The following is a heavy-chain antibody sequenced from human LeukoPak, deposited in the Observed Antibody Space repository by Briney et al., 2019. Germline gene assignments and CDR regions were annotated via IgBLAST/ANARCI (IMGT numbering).Heavy chain of an antibody. Sequence: PSETLSLTCTVSGGSISSSSYYWGWIRQPPGKGLEWIGSIYYSGSTYYNPSLKSRVTISVDTSKNQFSLKLSSVTAADTAVYYCAREVVTMVRGVIVDYWGQGTLVTVSS. D-gene: IGHD3-10*01. CDR1: GGSISSSSYY. V-gene: IGHV4-39*02. CDR3: AREVVTMVRGVIVDY. J-gene: IGHJ4*02. CDR2: IYYSGST.